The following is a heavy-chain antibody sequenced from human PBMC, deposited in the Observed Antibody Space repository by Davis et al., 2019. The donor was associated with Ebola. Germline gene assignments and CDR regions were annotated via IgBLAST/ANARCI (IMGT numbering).Heavy chain of an antibody. J-gene: IGHJ4*02. Sequence: AASVKVSCKASGYTFTSYALHWVRQAPGQRLEWMGWLNAGNGNTKYSQKFQGRVTITRDTSASTAYMELSSLRSEDTAVYYCARDSSGWYYFDYWGQGTLVTVSS. CDR2: LNAGNGNT. V-gene: IGHV1-3*01. D-gene: IGHD6-19*01. CDR1: GYTFTSYA. CDR3: ARDSSGWYYFDY.